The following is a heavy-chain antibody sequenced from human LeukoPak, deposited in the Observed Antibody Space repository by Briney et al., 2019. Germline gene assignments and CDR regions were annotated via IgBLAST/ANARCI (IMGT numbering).Heavy chain of an antibody. D-gene: IGHD1-26*01. J-gene: IGHJ4*02. CDR2: ISPAGSTT. CDR3: ARDSVGVPTDFDY. V-gene: IGHV3-74*01. CDR1: GFSFSGHW. Sequence: GGSLRLSCTASGFSFSGHWMHWARQLPGKGLVWVSRISPAGSTTSYADSVKGRFTVSRDNAKNTLYLQMDSLRAEDTAVYYCARDSVGVPTDFDYWGQGTLVTVSS.